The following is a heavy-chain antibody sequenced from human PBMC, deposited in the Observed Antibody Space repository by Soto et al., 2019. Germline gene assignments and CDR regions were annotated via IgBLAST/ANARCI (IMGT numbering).Heavy chain of an antibody. CDR3: AKEGRVGYSTRIFRRDNWFDP. D-gene: IGHD6-13*01. V-gene: IGHV3-33*06. J-gene: IGHJ5*02. Sequence: QVQLVESGGGVVQPGRSLRLSCAASGFTFSSYAMHWVRQAPGKGLEWVAAILYDGSNQYYADAVKGRFTISRDNSKNTLYLEMNSVRVEDTAVYYCAKEGRVGYSTRIFRRDNWFDPWGQGTPVTVSS. CDR1: GFTFSSYA. CDR2: ILYDGSNQ.